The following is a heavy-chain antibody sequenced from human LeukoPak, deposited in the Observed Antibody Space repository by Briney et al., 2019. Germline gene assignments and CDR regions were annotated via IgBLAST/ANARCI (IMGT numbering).Heavy chain of an antibody. Sequence: SQTLSLPCTVSGGSISSGSYYWSWIRQPAGKGLEWIGRIYTSGSTNYNPSLKSLVTISVDTSNNQISLKLSSVPAAHTSVYYCARDRFAHYYDSSGLNYGGQGTLATASS. CDR3: ARDRFAHYYDSSGLNY. D-gene: IGHD3-22*01. CDR2: IYTSGST. J-gene: IGHJ4*02. CDR1: GGSISSGSYY. V-gene: IGHV4-61*02.